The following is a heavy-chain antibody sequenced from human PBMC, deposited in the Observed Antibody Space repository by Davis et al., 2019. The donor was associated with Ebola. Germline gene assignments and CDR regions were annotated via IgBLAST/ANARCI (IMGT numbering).Heavy chain of an antibody. J-gene: IGHJ4*02. D-gene: IGHD5-18*01. CDR2: INHSGTT. Sequence: SETLSLTCAVSGEPFNGYYWNWIRQSPEKGLEWIGEINHSGTTNYNPSLKNRVKISADTSKKQFSLNVTSVTAADTAVYYCARGIQLWIRYFDYWGQGVLVTVSS. V-gene: IGHV4-34*01. CDR1: GEPFNGYY. CDR3: ARGIQLWIRYFDY.